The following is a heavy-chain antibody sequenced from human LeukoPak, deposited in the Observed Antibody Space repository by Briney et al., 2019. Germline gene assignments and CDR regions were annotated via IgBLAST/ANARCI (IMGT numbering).Heavy chain of an antibody. CDR1: GGSISSYY. Sequence: SETLSLPCTVSGGSISSYYWSWIRRPPGKGLGWIGRIYTGGSTNYNPSLKSRVTISVDKSKNHFSLKLSSVTAADTAVYYCAREERYYYYMDVWGKGTTVTVSS. CDR2: IYTGGST. V-gene: IGHV4-4*07. D-gene: IGHD1-1*01. CDR3: AREERYYYYMDV. J-gene: IGHJ6*03.